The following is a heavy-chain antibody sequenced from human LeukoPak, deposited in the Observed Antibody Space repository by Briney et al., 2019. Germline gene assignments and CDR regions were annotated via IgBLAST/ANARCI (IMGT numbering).Heavy chain of an antibody. V-gene: IGHV4-39*07. D-gene: IGHD6-13*01. CDR3: ARVAAGIGFFQH. CDR2: IHHSGST. J-gene: IGHJ1*01. Sequence: SETLSLTCTVSGGSISSGSYDWGWIRQPPGKGLEWIGNIHHSGSTYYNPSLKSRVTISVDTSKNQLSLKLNSVTAADTAVYYCARVAAGIGFFQHWGQGTLVTVSS. CDR1: GGSISSGSYD.